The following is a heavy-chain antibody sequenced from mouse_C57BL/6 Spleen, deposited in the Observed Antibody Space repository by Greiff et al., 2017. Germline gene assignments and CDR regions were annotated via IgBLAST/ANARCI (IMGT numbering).Heavy chain of an antibody. J-gene: IGHJ1*03. CDR1: GYTFTSYW. Sequence: QVQLQQPGAELVRPGSSVKLSCKASGYTFTSYWMHWVKQRPIQGLEWIGNIDPSDSETHYNQKFKDKATLTVDKSSSTAYMQLSSLTSEDSAVYYWARRSSHRYFGDWGTGTTVTVSS. CDR3: ARRSSHRYFGD. CDR2: IDPSDSET. D-gene: IGHD1-1*01. V-gene: IGHV1-52*01.